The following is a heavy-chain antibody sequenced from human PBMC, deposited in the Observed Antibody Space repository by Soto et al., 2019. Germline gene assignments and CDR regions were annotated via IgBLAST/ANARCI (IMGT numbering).Heavy chain of an antibody. V-gene: IGHV3-30-3*01. D-gene: IGHD3-3*01. CDR1: GFNFSRYA. CDR2: ISYDGSNK. CDR3: ARGYDFWSGYYYPYGMDV. J-gene: IGHJ6*02. Sequence: GSLRRSCAACGFNFSRYAMHWVRQAPGKGLEWVAVISYDGSNKNYADSVKGRFTISRDNSKNTLYLQMNSLRAEDTAVYYCARGYDFWSGYYYPYGMDVWGQGTTVTVSS.